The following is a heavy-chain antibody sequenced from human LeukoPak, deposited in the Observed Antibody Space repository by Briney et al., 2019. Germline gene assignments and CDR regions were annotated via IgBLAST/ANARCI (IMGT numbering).Heavy chain of an antibody. J-gene: IGHJ4*02. CDR3: ARSSWWGSLDY. V-gene: IGHV4-34*01. CDR2: INHSGST. D-gene: IGHD6-13*01. Sequence: PSETLSLTRAVYGGSFSGYYWSWIRQPPGKGLEWIGEINHSGSTNYNPSLKSRVTISVDTSKNQFSLKLSSVTAADTAVYYCARSSWWGSLDYWGQGTLVTVSS. CDR1: GGSFSGYY.